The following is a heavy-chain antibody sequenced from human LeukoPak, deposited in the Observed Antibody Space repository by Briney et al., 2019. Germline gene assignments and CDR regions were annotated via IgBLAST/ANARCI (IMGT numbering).Heavy chain of an antibody. CDR2: INHSGST. V-gene: IGHV4-34*01. J-gene: IGHJ4*02. CDR1: GGSFSGYY. CDR3: GFSGGYYEEDLFPTIDY. D-gene: IGHD3-22*01. Sequence: PSETLSLTCAVYGGSFSGYYWSWVRQPPGKGLEWIGEINHSGSTNYNPSLKSRVTISVDTSKNQFSLKLSSVTAADTAVYYCGFSGGYYEEDLFPTIDYWGQGTLVTVSS.